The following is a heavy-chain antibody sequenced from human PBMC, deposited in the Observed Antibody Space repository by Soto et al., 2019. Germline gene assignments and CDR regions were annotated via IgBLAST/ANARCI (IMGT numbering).Heavy chain of an antibody. V-gene: IGHV3-30*18. CDR2: IYDGRIK. D-gene: IGHD3-3*01. CDR1: GFTFSSYG. Sequence: QVQLVESGGGVVQPGRSLRLSCAASGFTFSSYGMHWVRQAPGKGLEWVAGIYDGRIKYYADSVKGRFTISRDNSKNTLYLQMNSLRAEDTAVYYCAKEVWSGPMDVWGQGTTVTVSS. CDR3: AKEVWSGPMDV. J-gene: IGHJ6*02.